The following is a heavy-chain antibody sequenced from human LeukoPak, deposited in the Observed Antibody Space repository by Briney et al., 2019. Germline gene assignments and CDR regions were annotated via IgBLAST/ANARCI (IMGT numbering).Heavy chain of an antibody. CDR2: IYTSGST. V-gene: IGHV4-4*07. CDR3: ARYIAARPGGTALDI. Sequence: SETLSLTCTVSGGSISNYYWSWIRQPAGKGLEWIGRIYTSGSTNYNPSLKSRVTMSVDTSKNQFSLKLSSVTAADTAVYYCARYIAARPGGTALDIWGQGTMVTVSS. J-gene: IGHJ3*02. CDR1: GGSISNYY. D-gene: IGHD6-6*01.